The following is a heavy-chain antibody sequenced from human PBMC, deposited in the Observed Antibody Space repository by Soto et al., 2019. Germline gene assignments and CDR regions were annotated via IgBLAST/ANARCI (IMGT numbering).Heavy chain of an antibody. J-gene: IGHJ5*02. V-gene: IGHV3-23*01. Sequence: GGSLRLSCAASGFTFSSYAMSWVRQAPGKGLEWVSAISGSGGSTYYADSVKGRFTISRDNSKNTLYLQMNSLRAEDTAVYYCAKDRGVRGVIPNWFDPWGQGTLVTVSS. CDR3: AKDRGVRGVIPNWFDP. D-gene: IGHD3-10*01. CDR1: GFTFSSYA. CDR2: ISGSGGST.